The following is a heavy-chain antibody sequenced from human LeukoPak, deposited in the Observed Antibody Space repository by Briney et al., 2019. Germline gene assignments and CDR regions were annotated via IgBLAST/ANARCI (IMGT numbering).Heavy chain of an antibody. CDR2: ISSSGTTI. CDR1: GFTFSSYE. V-gene: IGHV3-48*03. Sequence: PGGSLRLSCAASGFTFSSYEMNWVRQAPGKGLQWVSDISSSGTTIYYADSVKGRFTISRDNAKNTLYLQMNSLRAEDTAVYYCAKAYLPYQYYFDYWGQGTLVTVSS. J-gene: IGHJ4*02. CDR3: AKAYLPYQYYFDY. D-gene: IGHD2-2*01.